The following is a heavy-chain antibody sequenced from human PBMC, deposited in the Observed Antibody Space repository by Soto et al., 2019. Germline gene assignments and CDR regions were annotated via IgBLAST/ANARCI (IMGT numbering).Heavy chain of an antibody. CDR2: INWNSGSI. Sequence: PGGSLRLSCTASGFTFEDYAMHWVRLLPGKGLQWVSGINWNSGSIGYADSVKGRFIISRDNAKNSLYLQMNSLKTEDTALYYCARDMQEDHVVVVPAVYDYWGQGTLVTVSS. V-gene: IGHV3-9*01. D-gene: IGHD2-2*01. J-gene: IGHJ4*02. CDR1: GFTFEDYA. CDR3: ARDMQEDHVVVVPAVYDY.